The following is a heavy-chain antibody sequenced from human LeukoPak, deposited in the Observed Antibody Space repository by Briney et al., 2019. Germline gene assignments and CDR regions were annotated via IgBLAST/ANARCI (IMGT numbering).Heavy chain of an antibody. Sequence: PGGSLRLSCAASGFTFEDYAMHWVRQAPGTGLEWVSTISGSGGSSHYADSVKGRFTISRDNAKNSLYLQMNALRYEDTAIYYCARDHDWAFDLWGQGTLVTVSS. V-gene: IGHV3-23*01. CDR3: ARDHDWAFDL. J-gene: IGHJ4*01. CDR2: ISGSGGSS. CDR1: GFTFEDYA. D-gene: IGHD3-9*01.